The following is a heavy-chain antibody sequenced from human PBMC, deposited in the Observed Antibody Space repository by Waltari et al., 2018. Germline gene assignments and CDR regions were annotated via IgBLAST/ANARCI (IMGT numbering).Heavy chain of an antibody. CDR1: GGSISSSSYY. V-gene: IGHV4-39*01. J-gene: IGHJ4*02. CDR2: IYYSGST. CDR3: AKWPRPKYKQLVLFDY. D-gene: IGHD6-6*01. Sequence: QLQLQESGPGLVKPSETLSLTCTVSGGSISSSSYYWGWIRQPPGKGLEWIGSIYYSGSTYYNPSLKSRVTISVDTSKNQFSLKLSSVTAADTAVYYCAKWPRPKYKQLVLFDYWGQGTLVTVSS.